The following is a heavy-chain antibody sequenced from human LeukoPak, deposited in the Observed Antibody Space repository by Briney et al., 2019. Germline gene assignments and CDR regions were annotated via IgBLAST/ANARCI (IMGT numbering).Heavy chain of an antibody. J-gene: IGHJ3*02. CDR2: IIPIFGIA. V-gene: IGHV1-69*04. D-gene: IGHD3-22*01. CDR1: GGTFSSYA. Sequence: ASVKVSCKASGGTFSSYAISWVRQAPGQGLEWMGRIIPIFGIANYAQKFQGRVTITADKSTSTAYMELSSLRSEDTAVYYCARGSYYDSSGDAFDIWGQGTMVTVSS. CDR3: ARGSYYDSSGDAFDI.